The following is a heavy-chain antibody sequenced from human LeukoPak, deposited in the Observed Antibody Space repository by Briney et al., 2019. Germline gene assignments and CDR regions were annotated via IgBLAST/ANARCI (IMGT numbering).Heavy chain of an antibody. J-gene: IGHJ4*02. CDR3: AKDKNYYDSSGTFDY. Sequence: PGGSLRLSCAASGFTFSSYGMHWVRQAPGKGLEWVAVISYDGSNKYYADSVKGRFTISRDKSKNTLYLQMNSLRAEDTAVYYCAKDKNYYDSSGTFDYWGQGTLVTVSS. CDR2: ISYDGSNK. V-gene: IGHV3-30*18. D-gene: IGHD3-22*01. CDR1: GFTFSSYG.